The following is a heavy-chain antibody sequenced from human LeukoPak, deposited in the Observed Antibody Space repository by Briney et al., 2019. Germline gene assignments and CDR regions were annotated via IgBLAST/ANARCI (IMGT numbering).Heavy chain of an antibody. V-gene: IGHV1-69*04. Sequence: SVKVSCKASGYTFSGTGWYLYWLRQAPGQGLEWMGRIIPNLGTTNRAQNFQDRVTLTADKSTNTAYMELTSLTSDDTAVYYCATTNDGGGYQWGDFFDFWGQGTLVTVSS. CDR1: GYTFSGTGW. CDR2: IIPNLGTT. CDR3: ATTNDGGGYQWGDFFDF. J-gene: IGHJ4*02. D-gene: IGHD3-22*01.